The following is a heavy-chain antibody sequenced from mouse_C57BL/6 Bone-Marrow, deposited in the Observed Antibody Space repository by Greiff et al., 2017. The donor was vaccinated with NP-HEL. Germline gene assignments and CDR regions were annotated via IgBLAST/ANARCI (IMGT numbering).Heavy chain of an antibody. J-gene: IGHJ1*03. D-gene: IGHD1-1*01. V-gene: IGHV1-64*01. CDR3: ARRVGSTHWYFDV. CDR2: IHPNSGST. Sequence: VQLQQPGAELVKPGASVKLSCKASGYTFTSYWMHWVKQRPGQGLEWIGMIHPNSGSTNYNEKFKSKATLTVDKSSSTAYMQLSSLTSEDSAVYYCARRVGSTHWYFDVWGTGTTVTVSS. CDR1: GYTFTSYW.